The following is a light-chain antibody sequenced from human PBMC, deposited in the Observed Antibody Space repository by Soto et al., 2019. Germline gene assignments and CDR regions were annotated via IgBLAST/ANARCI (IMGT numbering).Light chain of an antibody. CDR2: EVS. CDR3: ISYTSSSTSYV. V-gene: IGLV2-14*01. J-gene: IGLJ1*01. CDR1: SSDVGSYNY. Sequence: QSALTQPASVSGSPGQSITISCTGTSSDVGSYNYVSWYQQNPGKAPRLMIYEVSNRPSGVSNRFSGSKSGNTASLTISGLQAEDEADYYCISYTSSSTSYVFGTGTKVTVL.